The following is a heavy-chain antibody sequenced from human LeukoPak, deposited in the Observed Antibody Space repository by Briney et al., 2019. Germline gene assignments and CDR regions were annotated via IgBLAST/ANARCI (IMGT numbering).Heavy chain of an antibody. J-gene: IGHJ4*02. V-gene: IGHV4-34*01. CDR2: INHSGST. Sequence: SETLSLTCAVYGGSFSGYYWSWIRQPPGKGLEWFGEINHSGSTNYNPSLKSRVTIPVDKSKNQFSLKLSSVTAADTAVYYCARASGAVVPAAIRAFDYWGQGTLVTVSS. D-gene: IGHD2-2*01. CDR1: GGSFSGYY. CDR3: ARASGAVVPAAIRAFDY.